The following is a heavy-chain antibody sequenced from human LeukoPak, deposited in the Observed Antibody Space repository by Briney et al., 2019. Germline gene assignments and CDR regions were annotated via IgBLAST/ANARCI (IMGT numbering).Heavy chain of an antibody. Sequence: SVKVSCKASGGTFSSYAINWVRQAPGQGLEWMGGIIPNLGTPNYAHKFQGRVTITADESTSTAYMELSSLRSEDTAVYYCAGVRACSSTSCYYYYNYMDVWGKGTTVSVSS. CDR1: GGTFSSYA. J-gene: IGHJ6*03. D-gene: IGHD2-2*01. CDR3: AGVRACSSTSCYYYYNYMDV. V-gene: IGHV1-69*13. CDR2: IIPNLGTP.